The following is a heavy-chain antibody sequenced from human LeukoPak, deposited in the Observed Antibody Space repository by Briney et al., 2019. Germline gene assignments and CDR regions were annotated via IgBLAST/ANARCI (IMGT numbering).Heavy chain of an antibody. V-gene: IGHV4-39*07. D-gene: IGHD1-14*01. CDR1: GGSIRSSNSF. J-gene: IGHJ5*02. Sequence: SETLSLTCSVSGGSIRSSNSFWGWIRQPPGEGLEWIGEINHSGSTNYNPSLKSRVTISVDTSKNQFSLKLSSVTAADTAVYYCARLNKPGWFDPWGQGTLVTVSS. CDR3: ARLNKPGWFDP. CDR2: INHSGST.